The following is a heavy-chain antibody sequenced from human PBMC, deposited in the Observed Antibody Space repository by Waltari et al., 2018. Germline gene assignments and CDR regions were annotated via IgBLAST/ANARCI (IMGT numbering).Heavy chain of an antibody. CDR3: ARNRAITY. V-gene: IGHV3-7*01. D-gene: IGHD1-20*01. CDR2: IKEDGSEI. CDR1: GSTLGTQW. Sequence: EVQLVESGGGLVQLGGSLRLSCASAGSTLGTQWMSWVRQAPGKGLEWVANIKEDGSEIYYVDSVKGRFTISRDNPKNSLYLQMNSLRVDDTAVYYCARNRAITYWGQGTQVTVSS. J-gene: IGHJ4*02.